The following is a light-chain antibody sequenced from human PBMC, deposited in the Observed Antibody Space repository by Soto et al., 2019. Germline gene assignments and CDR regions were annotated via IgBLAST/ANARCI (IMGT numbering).Light chain of an antibody. CDR3: QQYNRDPTWT. Sequence: AIRMTQSPSSLSASTGDRVTITCRASQGISSYLAWYQQKPGKAPKLLIYAASTLQSGVPSRFSGSGSGTEFTLTISSLQPDDFATYYCQQYNRDPTWTFGLGTKVDI. CDR1: QGISSY. V-gene: IGKV1-8*01. J-gene: IGKJ1*01. CDR2: AAS.